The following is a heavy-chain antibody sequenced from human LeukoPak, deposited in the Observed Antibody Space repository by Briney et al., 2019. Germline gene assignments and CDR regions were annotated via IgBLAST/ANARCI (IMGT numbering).Heavy chain of an antibody. CDR1: GGSFSGYY. J-gene: IGHJ5*02. Sequence: SETLSLTCAVYGGSFSGYYWSWIRQPPGKGLEWIGEINHSGSTNYNPSLKSRVTISVDTSKNQFSLKLSSVTAADTAVYYCASAPMVRGVMRKFDPWGQGTLVTVSS. V-gene: IGHV4-34*01. CDR3: ASAPMVRGVMRKFDP. CDR2: INHSGST. D-gene: IGHD3-10*01.